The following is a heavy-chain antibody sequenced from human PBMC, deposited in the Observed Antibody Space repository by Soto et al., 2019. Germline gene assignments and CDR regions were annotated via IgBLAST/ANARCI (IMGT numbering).Heavy chain of an antibody. D-gene: IGHD4-17*01. Sequence: PSETLSLTCAVYGGSFSGYYWSWIRQPPGKGLEWIGEINHSGSTNYNPSLKSRVTISVDTSKNQLSLKLSSVTAADTAVYYCARGGWTTGGYYYYYYGMDVWGQGTTVTVSS. CDR3: ARGGWTTGGYYYYYYGMDV. CDR1: GGSFSGYY. CDR2: INHSGST. J-gene: IGHJ6*02. V-gene: IGHV4-34*01.